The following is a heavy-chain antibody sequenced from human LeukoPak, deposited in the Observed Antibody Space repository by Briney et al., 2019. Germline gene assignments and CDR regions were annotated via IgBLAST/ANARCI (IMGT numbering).Heavy chain of an antibody. J-gene: IGHJ5*02. V-gene: IGHV4-39*01. Sequence: KPSETLSLTCTVSGGSISSSSYYWGWIRQPPGKGLEWIGTIYYTGTTYYNPSLKSRLTISVDTSKNQFSLKLTSVTAADTAVYYCARHDYYGSLNWFDPWGQGTLITVSS. CDR3: ARHDYYGSLNWFDP. CDR2: IYYTGTT. D-gene: IGHD3-10*01. CDR1: GGSISSSSYY.